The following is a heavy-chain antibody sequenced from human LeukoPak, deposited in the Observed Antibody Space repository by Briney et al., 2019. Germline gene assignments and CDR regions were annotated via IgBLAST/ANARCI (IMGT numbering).Heavy chain of an antibody. CDR1: GGSISSSSFY. CDR2: ISYSGST. V-gene: IGHV4-39*01. CDR3: ARGREACDY. D-gene: IGHD1-26*01. Sequence: SETLSLTCTVSGGSISSSSFYWSWIRQPPGKGLEWIGSISYSGSTYYNPSLKSRVTISVDTSNNQFSLKLSSVTAADTAVYYCARGREACDYWGQGTLVTVSS. J-gene: IGHJ4*02.